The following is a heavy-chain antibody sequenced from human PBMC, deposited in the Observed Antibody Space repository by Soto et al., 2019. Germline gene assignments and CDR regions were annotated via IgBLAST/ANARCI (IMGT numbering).Heavy chain of an antibody. D-gene: IGHD3-10*02. J-gene: IGHJ6*03. CDR3: AKEHTSAFAVHYMDV. Sequence: SGGSLRLSCAASGFTFSSYVMSWVRQAPGKGLEWVSGISGSGGSTYYADSVKGRFTISRDNSKNTLYLQMNSLRAEDTAVYYCAKEHTSAFAVHYMDVWGKGTTVTVSS. CDR2: ISGSGGST. CDR1: GFTFSSYV. V-gene: IGHV3-23*01.